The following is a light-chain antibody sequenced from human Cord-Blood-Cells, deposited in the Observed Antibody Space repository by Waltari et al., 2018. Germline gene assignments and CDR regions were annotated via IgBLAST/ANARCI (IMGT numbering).Light chain of an antibody. CDR2: GAS. V-gene: IGKV3-20*01. CDR1: QSVSSSY. J-gene: IGKJ1*01. Sequence: EIVLTQSPGTLSLSSGERATLSCRASQSVSSSYLAWYQQKPGQAPRLLIYGASIRATGIPDRFSGSGSGTDFTLTISRLEPEDFAVYYCQQYGSSPWTFGQGTKVEIK. CDR3: QQYGSSPWT.